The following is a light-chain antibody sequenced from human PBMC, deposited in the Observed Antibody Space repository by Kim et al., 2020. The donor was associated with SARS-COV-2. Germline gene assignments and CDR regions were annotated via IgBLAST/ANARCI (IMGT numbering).Light chain of an antibody. CDR3: EQSYSTPLT. Sequence: ASGGERVTITCRASQSSSSYLNWYQQKPGKAPKLLIYAASSLQSGVPSRFSGSGSGTDFDLTVSSLQPDDFATYYCEQSYSTPLTFGGGTKVDIK. CDR2: AAS. J-gene: IGKJ4*01. CDR1: QSSSSY. V-gene: IGKV1-39*01.